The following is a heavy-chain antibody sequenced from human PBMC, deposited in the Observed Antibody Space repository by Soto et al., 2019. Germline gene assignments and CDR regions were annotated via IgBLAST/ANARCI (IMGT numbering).Heavy chain of an antibody. CDR2: IKQDGSEK. J-gene: IGHJ6*03. CDR1: GFTFSSYW. CDR3: AREIRDPFPPYYYYMDV. V-gene: IGHV3-7*01. D-gene: IGHD3-10*01. Sequence: GGSLRLSCAASGFTFSSYWMSWVRQAPGKGLEWVANIKQDGSEKYYVDSVKGRFTISRDNAKNSLYLQMNSLRAEDTAVYYCAREIRDPFPPYYYYMDVWGKGTTVTVSS.